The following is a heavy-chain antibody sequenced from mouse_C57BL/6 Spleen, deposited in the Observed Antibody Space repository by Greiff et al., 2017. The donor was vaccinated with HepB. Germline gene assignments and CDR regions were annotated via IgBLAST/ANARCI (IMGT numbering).Heavy chain of an antibody. J-gene: IGHJ2*01. D-gene: IGHD1-1*01. V-gene: IGHV1-42*01. CDR3: AIYYGSSYDY. CDR2: INPSTGGT. Sequence: VQLQQSGPELVKPGASVKISCKASGYSFTGYYMNWVKQSPEKSLEWIGEINPSTGGTTYNQKFKAKATLTVDKSSSTAYMQLKSLTSEDAAVYYCAIYYGSSYDYWGQGTTLTVSS. CDR1: GYSFTGYY.